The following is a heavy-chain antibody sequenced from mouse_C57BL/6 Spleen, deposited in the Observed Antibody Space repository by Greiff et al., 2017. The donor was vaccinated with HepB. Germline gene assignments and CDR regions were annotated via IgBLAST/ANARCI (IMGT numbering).Heavy chain of an antibody. J-gene: IGHJ2*01. CDR3: ARWRVVAFDY. CDR2: ISSGSSTI. Sequence: ESGGGLVKPGGSLKLSCAASGFTFSDYGMHWVRQAPEKGLEWVAYISSGSSTIYYADTVKGRFTISRDNAKNTLFLQMTSLRSEDTAMYYCARWRVVAFDYWGQGTTLTVSS. D-gene: IGHD1-1*01. CDR1: GFTFSDYG. V-gene: IGHV5-17*01.